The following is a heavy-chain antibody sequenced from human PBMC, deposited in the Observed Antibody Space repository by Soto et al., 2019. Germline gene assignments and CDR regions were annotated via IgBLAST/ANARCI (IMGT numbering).Heavy chain of an antibody. CDR3: ARENYFDSSGPFDY. CDR2: MYYSGST. D-gene: IGHD3-22*01. CDR1: VGSISSGGYY. Sequence: PSETLSLTCTVSVGSISSGGYYWSWIRQHPGKGLEWIGYMYYSGSTYYNPSLESRVTLSVDTSRKQFSLKVSSVTAADTAVYYCARENYFDSSGPFDYWGPGTLVTSPQ. J-gene: IGHJ4*02. V-gene: IGHV4-31*03.